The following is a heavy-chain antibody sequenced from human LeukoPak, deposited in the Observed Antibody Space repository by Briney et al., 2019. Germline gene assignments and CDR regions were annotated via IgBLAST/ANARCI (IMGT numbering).Heavy chain of an antibody. D-gene: IGHD2-2*02. V-gene: IGHV1-24*01. CDR3: ATATVPAAIIGVFEWVVWFDP. Sequence: ASVKVSCKVSGYTLTELSMHWVRQATGKGLEWMGGFDPEDGETIYAQKFQGRVTMTEDTSTDTAYMELSSLRSEDTAVYYCATATVPAAIIGVFEWVVWFDPWGQGTLVTVSS. J-gene: IGHJ5*02. CDR2: FDPEDGET. CDR1: GYTLTELS.